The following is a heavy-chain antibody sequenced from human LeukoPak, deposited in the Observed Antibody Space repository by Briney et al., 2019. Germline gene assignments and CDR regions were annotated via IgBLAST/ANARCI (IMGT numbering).Heavy chain of an antibody. V-gene: IGHV1-18*01. Sequence: GASVKVSCKASGYTFTSYGISWVRQAPGQGLEWMGWISAYNGNTNYAQKLQGRVTMTIDTSTSTAYMELRSLRSDDTAVYYCARDWKVVVVPAAIIAKGMDVWGQGTTVTVSS. CDR3: ARDWKVVVVPAAIIAKGMDV. J-gene: IGHJ6*02. CDR1: GYTFTSYG. D-gene: IGHD2-2*02. CDR2: ISAYNGNT.